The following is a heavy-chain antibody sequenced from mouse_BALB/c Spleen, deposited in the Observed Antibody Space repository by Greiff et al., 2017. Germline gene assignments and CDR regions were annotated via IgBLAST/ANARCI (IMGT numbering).Heavy chain of an antibody. CDR3: ASGWYFDV. J-gene: IGHJ1*01. Sequence: EVHLVESGGGLVKPGGSLKLSCAASGFTFSDYYMYWVRQTPEKRLEWVATISDGGSYTYYPDSVKGRFTISRDNAKNNLYLQMSSLKSEDTAMYYCASGWYFDVWGAGTTVTVSS. CDR1: GFTFSDYY. CDR2: ISDGGSYT. V-gene: IGHV5-4*02.